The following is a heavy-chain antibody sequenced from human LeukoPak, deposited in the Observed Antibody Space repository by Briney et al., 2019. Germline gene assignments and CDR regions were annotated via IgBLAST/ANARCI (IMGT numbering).Heavy chain of an antibody. J-gene: IGHJ4*02. D-gene: IGHD3-10*01. CDR3: ARRPFGELWESRHFDY. CDR1: GGSISSSSYY. Sequence: SSETLSLTCTVSGGSISSSSYYWGWIRQPPGKGLEWIGSIYYSGSTYYNPSLKSRVTISVDTSKNQFSLKLSSVTAADTAVYYCARRPFGELWESRHFDYWGQGTLVTVSS. V-gene: IGHV4-39*01. CDR2: IYYSGST.